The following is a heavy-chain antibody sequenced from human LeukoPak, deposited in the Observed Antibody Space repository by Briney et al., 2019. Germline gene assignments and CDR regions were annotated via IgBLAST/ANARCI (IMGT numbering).Heavy chain of an antibody. CDR3: TRVGYIDEGIDY. Sequence: PGGSLRLSCVASGFLFSSYWMTWVRQAPGKGLEWVANIKQDGSKKSYVDSVKGRFTISRDNAKNSLYLQMNSLRAEDTAIYYCTRVGYIDEGIDYWGQGTLVTVPS. D-gene: IGHD5-24*01. V-gene: IGHV3-7*04. J-gene: IGHJ4*02. CDR2: IKQDGSKK. CDR1: GFLFSSYW.